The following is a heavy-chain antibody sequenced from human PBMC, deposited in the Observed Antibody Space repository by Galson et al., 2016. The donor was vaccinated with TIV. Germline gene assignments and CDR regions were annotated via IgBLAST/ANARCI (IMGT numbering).Heavy chain of an antibody. CDR3: ARYLRSSNFDY. Sequence: SGAEVKKPGESLKISCAASGFSFSNDWMSWVRQAPGKGLEWVANIKQDGGEKYYVDSVKGRFTISRDNAKNSLYLQMNSLRAEDTAVYYCARYLRSSNFDYWGQGTLVTVSS. CDR2: IKQDGGEK. CDR1: GFSFSNDW. J-gene: IGHJ4*02. V-gene: IGHV3-7*01.